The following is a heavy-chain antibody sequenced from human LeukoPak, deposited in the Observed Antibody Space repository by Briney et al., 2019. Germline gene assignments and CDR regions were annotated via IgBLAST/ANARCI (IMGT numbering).Heavy chain of an antibody. Sequence: PGGSLRLSCAVSGFSFSTYAVGWVRQAPGKGLEWVAIGGAGGGRYYADSVKGRFTVSRDSSKNTLFLQMNSLRAEDTAVYHCAKLRGARYSLYYFDSWGQGALVTVSS. J-gene: IGHJ4*02. CDR1: GFSFSTYA. CDR2: IGGAGGGR. CDR3: AKLRGARYSLYYFDS. D-gene: IGHD1-1*01. V-gene: IGHV3-23*01.